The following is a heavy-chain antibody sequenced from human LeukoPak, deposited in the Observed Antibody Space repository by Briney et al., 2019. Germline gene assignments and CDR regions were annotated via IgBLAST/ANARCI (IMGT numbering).Heavy chain of an antibody. D-gene: IGHD6-19*01. CDR2: ISGSGGST. V-gene: IGHV3-23*01. Sequence: RAGGSLRLSCAASGFTFSSYAMSWVRQAPGKGLEWVSAISGSGGSTYYADSVKGRFTISGDNSKNTLYLQMNSLRAEDTAVYYCAKVKSSGWFDYWGQGTLVTVSS. CDR3: AKVKSSGWFDY. CDR1: GFTFSSYA. J-gene: IGHJ5*01.